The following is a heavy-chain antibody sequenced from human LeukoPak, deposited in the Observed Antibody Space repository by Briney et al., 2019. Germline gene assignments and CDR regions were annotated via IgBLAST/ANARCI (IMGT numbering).Heavy chain of an antibody. V-gene: IGHV3-13*01. CDR3: ARWRAAADAFDV. Sequence: GGSLSLSCAASGFTFSSYDMHWVRQVSGKGLEWVSAIGIAGDTYYADSVKVRFTISRENAKNSLYLQMNSLRVGDTAVYYCARWRAAADAFDVWGQGTVVTVSS. CDR1: GFTFSSYD. CDR2: IGIAGDT. D-gene: IGHD6-13*01. J-gene: IGHJ3*01.